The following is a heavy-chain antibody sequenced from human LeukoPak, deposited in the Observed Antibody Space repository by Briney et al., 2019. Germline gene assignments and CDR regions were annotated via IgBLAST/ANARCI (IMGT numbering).Heavy chain of an antibody. Sequence: GESLKISCKGSGYSFSSYWIVWVRQMPGKGLEWMGIIYPGDSDTRYSPSFQGQVTISADKSISTAYLQWSSLKASDTAMYYCAKQRSGSYFHDLYDYWGQGTLVTVSS. D-gene: IGHD1-26*01. CDR1: GYSFSSYW. J-gene: IGHJ4*02. V-gene: IGHV5-51*01. CDR2: IYPGDSDT. CDR3: AKQRSGSYFHDLYDY.